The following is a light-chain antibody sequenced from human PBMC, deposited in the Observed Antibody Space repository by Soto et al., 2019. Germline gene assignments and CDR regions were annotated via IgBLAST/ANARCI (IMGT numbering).Light chain of an antibody. CDR2: KDT. CDR1: ALPKQF. J-gene: IGLJ1*01. Sequence: SYDLTQPPPVSVSPGQTARITCSGDALPKQFASWYQQKPGQAPLLVIYKDTDRPSGIPERFSGSSSGTTVTLTISGVQAEDEADYYCQSADSGGISFVFGTGTKVTVL. CDR3: QSADSGGISFV. V-gene: IGLV3-25*02.